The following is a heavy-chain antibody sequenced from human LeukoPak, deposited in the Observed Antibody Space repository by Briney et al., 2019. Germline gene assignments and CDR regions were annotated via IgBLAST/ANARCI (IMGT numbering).Heavy chain of an antibody. D-gene: IGHD6-19*01. CDR1: GFTLDDYA. Sequence: KTGGSLRLSCAASGFTLDDYAMHWVRQAPGKGLEWVSGISWNSGSIGYADSVKGRFTISRDNAKNSLYLQMNSLRAEDTALYYCAKESHSTPKNGLKQWLPPGPDYYYYGMDVWGQGTTVTVSS. CDR3: AKESHSTPKNGLKQWLPPGPDYYYYGMDV. J-gene: IGHJ6*02. V-gene: IGHV3-9*01. CDR2: ISWNSGSI.